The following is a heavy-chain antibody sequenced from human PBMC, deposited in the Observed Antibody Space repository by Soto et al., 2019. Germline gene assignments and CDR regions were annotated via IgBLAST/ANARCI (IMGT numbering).Heavy chain of an antibody. CDR1: GYTFSSYG. CDR2: FNTYNGNT. D-gene: IGHD5-18*01. J-gene: IGHJ4*02. Sequence: QVQLVQSGAEVKKPGASVKVSCKASGYTFSSYGITWVRQAPGQRLEWMGWFNTYNGNTNYAQKFQGRVTMTTDTSTSTAYMELRSLRSDDTAVYYCARERGGYSYGDCWGQGALVTVSS. CDR3: ARERGGYSYGDC. V-gene: IGHV1-18*01.